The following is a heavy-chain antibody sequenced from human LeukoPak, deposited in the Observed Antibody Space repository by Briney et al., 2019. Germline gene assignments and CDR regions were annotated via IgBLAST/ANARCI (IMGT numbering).Heavy chain of an antibody. J-gene: IGHJ3*02. CDR1: GFTFSSYG. CDR2: IWYDGSNK. CDR3: AKDDDYGDYRPSVAFDI. V-gene: IGHV3-33*06. D-gene: IGHD4-17*01. Sequence: GGSLRLSCAASGFTFSSYGMHWVRQAPGKGLEWVAVIWYDGSNKYYADSVKGRFTISRDNSKNTLYLQMNSLRAEDTAVYYCAKDDDYGDYRPSVAFDIWGQGTMVTVSS.